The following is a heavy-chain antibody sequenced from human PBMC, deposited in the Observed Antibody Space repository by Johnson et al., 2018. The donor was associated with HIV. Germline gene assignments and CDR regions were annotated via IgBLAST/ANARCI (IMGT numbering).Heavy chain of an antibody. V-gene: IGHV3-33*06. Sequence: QVQLVESGGGVVQPGRSPRLSCAASGFTFSNYGMHWVRQAPGKGLEWVAVTWFDGSNKYYSDSVKGRFTISRDNSKSTLYLQMNSLRAEDTAVYYCAKVAVATAAGGVALDIWGPGTMVIVSS. CDR2: TWFDGSNK. D-gene: IGHD6-13*01. J-gene: IGHJ3*02. CDR1: GFTFSNYG. CDR3: AKVAVATAAGGVALDI.